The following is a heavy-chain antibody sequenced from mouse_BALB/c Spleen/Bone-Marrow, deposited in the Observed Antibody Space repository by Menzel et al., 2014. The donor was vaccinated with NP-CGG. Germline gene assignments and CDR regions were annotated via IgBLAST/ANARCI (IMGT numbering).Heavy chain of an antibody. J-gene: IGHJ3*01. D-gene: IGHD2-4*01. CDR2: IFPGNVNT. CDR3: ARDDYAY. CDR1: GYTFTSYY. V-gene: IGHV1S56*01. Sequence: VQLQQSGPELVKPGASVMISCKASGYTFTSYYIHWVKPRPGQGLEWIGWIFPGNVNTKYSENFKGKATLTADISSSTAYMQLSSLTSEDSAVYFCARDDYAYWGQGTLVTVSA.